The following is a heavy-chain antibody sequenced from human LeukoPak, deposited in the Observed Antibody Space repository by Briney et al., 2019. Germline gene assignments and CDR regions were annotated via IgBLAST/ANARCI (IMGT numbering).Heavy chain of an antibody. CDR1: GFTFSSYT. CDR3: ARVRRIYCSSTSCYILERLVGAAFDI. V-gene: IGHV4-34*01. CDR2: INHRGST. Sequence: GSLRLSCAASGFTFSSYTMSWVRQPPGKGLEWIGEINHRGSTNYNPSLKSRVTISVDTSKNQFSLKLSSVTAADAAVYYCARVRRIYCSSTSCYILERLVGAAFDIWGQGTMVTVSS. J-gene: IGHJ3*02. D-gene: IGHD2-2*01.